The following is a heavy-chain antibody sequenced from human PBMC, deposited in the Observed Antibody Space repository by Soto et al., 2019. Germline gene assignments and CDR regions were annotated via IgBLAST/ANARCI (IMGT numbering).Heavy chain of an antibody. CDR3: ARARAPYYYDSSGYYS. D-gene: IGHD3-22*01. CDR1: GGSFSGYY. J-gene: IGHJ4*02. V-gene: IGHV4-34*01. Sequence: SETLSLTCADYGGSFSGYYWSWIRQPPGKGLEWIGEINHSGSTNYNPSLKSRVTISVDTSKNQFSLKLSSVTAADTAVYYCARARAPYYYDSSGYYSWGQGTLVTVSS. CDR2: INHSGST.